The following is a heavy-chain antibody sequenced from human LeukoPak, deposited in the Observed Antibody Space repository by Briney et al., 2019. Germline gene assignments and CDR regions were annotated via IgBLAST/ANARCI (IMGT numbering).Heavy chain of an antibody. CDR1: GFTISSYH. V-gene: IGHV3-53*01. CDR2: LYTGGKT. CDR3: ARDSTFDI. D-gene: IGHD2-2*01. Sequence: PGGSLRLSCAASGFTISSYHMNWVRQAPGKGLEWVSVLYTGGKTSYAGAVRGRFTVSRDNSKNTLSLEMNSLRAEDTAVYYCARDSTFDIWGQGTVVTVSS. J-gene: IGHJ3*02.